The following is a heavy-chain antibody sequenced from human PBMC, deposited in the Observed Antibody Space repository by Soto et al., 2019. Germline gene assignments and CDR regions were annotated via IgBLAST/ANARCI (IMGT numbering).Heavy chain of an antibody. CDR3: SRNGTYSSSLSQYSGMDV. J-gene: IGHJ6*02. Sequence: QVQLVQSGAEVKEPGSSVRVSCKASGGTFDNFIMNWVRQTPGQGLEWMGGIVPMLGTPTYAEKFKGRVTISATGSTSTIYMEVTALRPEDTSIYYCSRNGTYSSSLSQYSGMDVWGQGTTVSGSS. CDR2: IVPMLGTP. D-gene: IGHD1-26*01. V-gene: IGHV1-69*01. CDR1: GGTFDNFI.